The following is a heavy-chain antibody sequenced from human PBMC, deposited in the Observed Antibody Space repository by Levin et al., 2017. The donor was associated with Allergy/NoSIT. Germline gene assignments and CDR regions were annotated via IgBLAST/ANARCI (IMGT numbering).Heavy chain of an antibody. CDR3: ARRRGGQRLVNWFDP. Sequence: RGESLKISCKDSTDSFTSYWIAWVRQMPGKGLEWMGIIYPGDSDTRYSPSFQGQVTMSVDKSISTAYLQWSSLKASDTAMYYCARRRGGQRLVNWFDPWGQGTLVTVSS. D-gene: IGHD6-13*01. J-gene: IGHJ5*02. V-gene: IGHV5-51*01. CDR1: TDSFTSYW. CDR2: IYPGDSDT.